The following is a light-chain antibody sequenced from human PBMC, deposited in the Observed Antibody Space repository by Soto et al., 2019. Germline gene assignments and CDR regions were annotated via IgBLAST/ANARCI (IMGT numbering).Light chain of an antibody. Sequence: EVVLTQSPATLSLSPGERATLSCTASQSVTTYLAWYQQKPGQAPRLLIYDASTRATGIPARFSGSGSGTDFTLTISSLEPEDFATYYCQKYNSAPLTFXGGTKVDIK. J-gene: IGKJ4*01. CDR2: DAS. CDR1: QSVTTY. V-gene: IGKV3-11*01. CDR3: QKYNSAPLT.